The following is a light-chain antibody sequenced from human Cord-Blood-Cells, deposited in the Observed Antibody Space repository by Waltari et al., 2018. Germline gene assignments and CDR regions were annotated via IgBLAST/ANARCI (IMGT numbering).Light chain of an antibody. CDR1: QSVSSSY. J-gene: IGKJ4*01. CDR3: QQYGSSPLT. V-gene: IGKV3-20*01. Sequence: TQSPGTLSLSPGERATLSCRASQSVSSSYLAWYQQKPGQAHRLLIYGASSRATGIPDRFSGSGSGTDFTLTISRLEPEDFAVYYCQQYGSSPLTFGGGTKVEIK. CDR2: GAS.